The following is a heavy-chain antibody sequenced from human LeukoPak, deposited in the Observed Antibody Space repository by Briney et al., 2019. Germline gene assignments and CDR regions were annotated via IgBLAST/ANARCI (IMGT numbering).Heavy chain of an antibody. J-gene: IGHJ4*02. Sequence: KPSETLSLTCAVYGGSFSGYYWRWIRQTPGKGLEWIEEINHSGSTNYNPSLKSRVTISVDTSKNQFSLKLSSVTAADTAVYYCARRDSSGWYPGFDYWGQGTLVTVSS. CDR3: ARRDSSGWYPGFDY. V-gene: IGHV4-34*01. D-gene: IGHD6-19*01. CDR2: INHSGST. CDR1: GGSFSGYY.